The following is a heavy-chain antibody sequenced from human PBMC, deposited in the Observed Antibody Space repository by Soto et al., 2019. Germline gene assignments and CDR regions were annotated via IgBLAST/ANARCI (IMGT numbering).Heavy chain of an antibody. CDR1: GFTFSRYA. V-gene: IGHV3-23*01. Sequence: HPGGSLRLSWAAAGFTFSRYAVSWVRQAPGKGLEWVSASSGSGGSTYYADSVKGRFTISRDNSKNTQYLQMNSLRAEDTAVYYCAIDSTVKMAPGSDSWGLRSLMTVPS. J-gene: IGHJ5*01. D-gene: IGHD2-15*01. CDR3: AIDSTVKMAPGSDS. CDR2: SSGSGGST.